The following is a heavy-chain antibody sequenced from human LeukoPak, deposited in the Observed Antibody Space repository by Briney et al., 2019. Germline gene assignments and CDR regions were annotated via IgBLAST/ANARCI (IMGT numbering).Heavy chain of an antibody. Sequence: GGSLRLSCAASGFTFSDYYMSWIRQAPGKGLEWVSYINSRGSVVFYADSVKGRFTISRDNTKNTLYLQMNSLRVEDTAVYYCTRDTNGLGYWGQGTLVIVSS. J-gene: IGHJ4*02. D-gene: IGHD2-8*01. CDR2: INSRGSVV. V-gene: IGHV3-11*04. CDR3: TRDTNGLGY. CDR1: GFTFSDYY.